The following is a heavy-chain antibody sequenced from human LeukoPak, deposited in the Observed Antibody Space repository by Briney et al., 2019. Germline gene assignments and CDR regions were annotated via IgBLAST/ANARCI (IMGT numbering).Heavy chain of an antibody. CDR1: GGSISSSSYY. CDR3: ARRGQRGYSYGSAFDI. CDR2: IYYSGST. J-gene: IGHJ3*02. V-gene: IGHV4-61*05. Sequence: SETLSLTCTVSGGSISSSSYYWSWIRQPPGKGLEWIGYIYYSGSTNYNPSLKSRVTISVDTSKNQFSLKLSSVTAADTAVYYCARRGQRGYSYGSAFDIWGQGTMVTVSS. D-gene: IGHD5-18*01.